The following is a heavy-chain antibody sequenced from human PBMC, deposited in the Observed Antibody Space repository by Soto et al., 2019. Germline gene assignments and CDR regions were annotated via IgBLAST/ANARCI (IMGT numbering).Heavy chain of an antibody. J-gene: IGHJ4*02. CDR2: ISHTGDT. CDR3: ARIVVGVTVDL. CDR1: DASVWSDSYF. V-gene: IGHV4-61*01. D-gene: IGHD1-26*01. Sequence: SETLSLTCTVSDASVWSDSYFWTWIRQPPGKGLEWIAYISHTGDTNYNPSLKSRVTISIDTSRNQFSLAVTSVTAADTAVYFCARIVVGVTVDLWGQGSLVTVSS.